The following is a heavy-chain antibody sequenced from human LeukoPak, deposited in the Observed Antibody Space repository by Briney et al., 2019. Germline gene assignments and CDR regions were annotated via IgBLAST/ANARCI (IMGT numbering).Heavy chain of an antibody. CDR2: IIPIFGTA. CDR1: GGTFSSYA. Sequence: SVKVSCKASGGTFSSYAISWVRQAPGQGLEWMGGIIPIFGTANYAQKFQGRVTITADKSTSTAYMELSSLRSEDTAVYYCARIQGSEQQQSIMDWGQGTMVTVSS. V-gene: IGHV1-69*06. D-gene: IGHD6-13*01. CDR3: ARIQGSEQQQSIMD. J-gene: IGHJ3*01.